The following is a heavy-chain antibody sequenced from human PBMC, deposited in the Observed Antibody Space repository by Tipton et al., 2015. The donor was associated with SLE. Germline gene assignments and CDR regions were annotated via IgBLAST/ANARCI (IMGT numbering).Heavy chain of an antibody. CDR2: IYHSGYT. D-gene: IGHD3-16*01. V-gene: IGHV4-38-2*02. CDR3: ARDTLGEDGVDF. J-gene: IGHJ4*02. CDR1: GFSISSGYY. Sequence: TLSLTCDVSGFSISSGYYRGWIRQSPEKGLEWIASIYHSGYTLNNPSLKSRVSISVDTSKNRFSLKLSSVTAADTAVYYCARDTLGEDGVDFWGQGTLVTVSS.